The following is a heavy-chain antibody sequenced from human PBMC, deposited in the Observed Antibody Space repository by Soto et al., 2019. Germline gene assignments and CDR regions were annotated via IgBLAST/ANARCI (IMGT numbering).Heavy chain of an antibody. V-gene: IGHV3-7*05. CDR3: AKVGIYCSDGVCTAY. D-gene: IGHD2-8*01. J-gene: IGHJ4*02. CDR1: GFTFSSYW. Sequence: GGSLRLSCAASGFTFSSYWMSWVRQAPGKGLEWVADIKESGSEKYYVDSVKGRFTISRDNSKNTLYLQINSLTAEDTAVYYCAKVGIYCSDGVCTAYWGQGTLVTVSS. CDR2: IKESGSEK.